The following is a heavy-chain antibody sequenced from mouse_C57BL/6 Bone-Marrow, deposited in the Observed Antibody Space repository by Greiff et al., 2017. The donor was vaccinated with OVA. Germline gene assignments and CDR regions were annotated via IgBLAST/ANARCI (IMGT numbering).Heavy chain of an antibody. CDR3: TTQLRYYYAMDY. Sequence: VQLHQSGAELVRPGASVKLSCKASGFNIKDDYMHWVKQRTEKGLEWIGWIDSENGDTEYASKFQCKATITADTSSNTAYLQLSSLTSEDTAVYYCTTQLRYYYAMDYWGQGTSVTVSS. V-gene: IGHV14-4*01. J-gene: IGHJ4*01. D-gene: IGHD3-2*02. CDR1: GFNIKDDY. CDR2: IDSENGDT.